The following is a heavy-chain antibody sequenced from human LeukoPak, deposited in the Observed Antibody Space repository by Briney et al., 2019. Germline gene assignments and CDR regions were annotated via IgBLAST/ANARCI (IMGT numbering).Heavy chain of an antibody. CDR2: ISYDGSNK. Sequence: GGSLRLSCAASGFTFSDHYMDWVRQAPGKGLEWVAVISYDGSNKYYADSVKGRFTISRDNSKNTLYLQMNSLRAEDTAVYYCARDSSGSYYGIPGYWGQGTLVTVSS. CDR1: GFTFSDHY. CDR3: ARDSSGSYYGIPGY. V-gene: IGHV3-30-3*01. D-gene: IGHD1-26*01. J-gene: IGHJ4*02.